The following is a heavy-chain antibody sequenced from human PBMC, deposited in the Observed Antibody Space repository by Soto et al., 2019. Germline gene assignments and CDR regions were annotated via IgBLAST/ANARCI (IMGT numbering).Heavy chain of an antibody. Sequence: GGSLRLSCAASGFTFSSDALSWVRQAPGKGLELVSAISGSGGSTYYADSVKSRFTISRDNSKNTLYLQMNSLRAEDAAVYYCAKDLAVGGFSGFDYYHYGMDVWGQGTMVTVSS. CDR1: GFTFSSDA. V-gene: IGHV3-23*01. CDR2: ISGSGGST. CDR3: AKDLAVGGFSGFDYYHYGMDV. D-gene: IGHD6-19*01. J-gene: IGHJ6*02.